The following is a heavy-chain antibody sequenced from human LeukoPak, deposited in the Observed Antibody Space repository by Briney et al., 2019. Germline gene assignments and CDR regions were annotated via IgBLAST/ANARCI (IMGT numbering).Heavy chain of an antibody. CDR3: AKPYGDSGYDYFDY. CDR2: IRYDGSNK. V-gene: IGHV3-30*02. CDR1: GFTFRKHW. Sequence: PGGSLRLSCAATGFTFRKHWMSWVRQTVGKGLEWVAFIRYDGSNKYYADSVKGRFTISRDNSKNTLYLQMNSLRAEDTAVYYCAKPYGDSGYDYFDYWGQGTLVTVSS. D-gene: IGHD5-12*01. J-gene: IGHJ4*02.